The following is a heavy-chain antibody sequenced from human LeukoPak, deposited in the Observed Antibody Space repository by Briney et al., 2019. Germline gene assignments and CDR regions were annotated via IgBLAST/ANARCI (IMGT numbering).Heavy chain of an antibody. CDR3: ARGVEMATIRQFDY. D-gene: IGHD5-24*01. Sequence: ASVKVSCKASGYTFTSYDINWVRQATGQGLEWMGWMNPNSGNTGYAQKFQGRVTITTDESTSTAYMELSSLRSEDTAVYYCARGVEMATIRQFDYWGQGTLVTVSS. CDR1: GYTFTSYD. V-gene: IGHV1-8*01. CDR2: MNPNSGNT. J-gene: IGHJ4*02.